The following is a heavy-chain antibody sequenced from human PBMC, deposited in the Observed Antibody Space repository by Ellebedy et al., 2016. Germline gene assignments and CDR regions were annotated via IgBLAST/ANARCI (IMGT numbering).Heavy chain of an antibody. CDR1: GYTFTSYD. V-gene: IGHV1-8*01. D-gene: IGHD3-22*01. Sequence: ASVKVSXXASGYTFTSYDINWVRQATGQGLEWMGWMNPNSGNTGYAQKFQGRVTMTRNTSISTAYMELGSLRSEDTAVYYCARDYDSSGYLIGFDPWGQGTLVTVSS. CDR2: MNPNSGNT. J-gene: IGHJ5*02. CDR3: ARDYDSSGYLIGFDP.